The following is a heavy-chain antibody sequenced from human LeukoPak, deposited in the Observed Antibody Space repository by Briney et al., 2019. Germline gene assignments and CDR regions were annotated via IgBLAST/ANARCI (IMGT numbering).Heavy chain of an antibody. Sequence: GGSLRLSCAASGFTFSDHYMDWVRQAPGKGLECVGRIRNKRSSYITEYAASVKGRFTISRDDSKNSLYLQMNSLKTEDTAVYYCVRGVLGWFDRWGQGTLVTASS. D-gene: IGHD3-16*01. CDR2: IRNKRSSYIT. CDR1: GFTFSDHY. CDR3: VRGVLGWFDR. V-gene: IGHV3-72*01. J-gene: IGHJ5*02.